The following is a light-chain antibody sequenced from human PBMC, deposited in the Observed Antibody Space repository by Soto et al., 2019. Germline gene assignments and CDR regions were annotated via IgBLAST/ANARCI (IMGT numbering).Light chain of an antibody. Sequence: DIQMTQSPSSLSASVGDRVTITCQASQDIRNSLNWYQQKPGRAPKLLIYDASNLETGVPSRFSGSGSGTDFTVTISSLQPEDIATYYCQQYDNLPYTFGQGTKLEIK. J-gene: IGKJ2*01. CDR2: DAS. CDR3: QQYDNLPYT. CDR1: QDIRNS. V-gene: IGKV1-33*01.